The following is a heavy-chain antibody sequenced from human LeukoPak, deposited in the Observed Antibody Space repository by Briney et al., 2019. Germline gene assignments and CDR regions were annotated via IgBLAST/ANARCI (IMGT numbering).Heavy chain of an antibody. CDR3: ARLAGLERIDY. V-gene: IGHV1-2*02. J-gene: IGHJ4*02. Sequence: ASVKVSCKASGYTFTGYYMHWGRQAPGQGREWRGWINPKRSGANYAQKFQGRGTMTRETSISTAYMELSRLRSDATAVYYCARLAGLERIDYWGQGTLVTVSS. CDR1: GYTFTGYY. D-gene: IGHD3-3*02. CDR2: INPKRSGA.